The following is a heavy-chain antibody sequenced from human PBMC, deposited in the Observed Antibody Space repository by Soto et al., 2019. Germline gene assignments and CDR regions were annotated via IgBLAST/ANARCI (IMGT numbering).Heavy chain of an antibody. V-gene: IGHV3-23*01. CDR2: ISGSGGST. CDR1: GFTFSSYA. J-gene: IGHJ2*01. CDR3: AKSRGSGWYIGVKYFDL. Sequence: EVQLLESGGGLVQPGGSLRLSCAASGFTFSSYAMSWVRQAPGKGLEWVSAISGSGGSTYYADSVKGRFTISRDNTKNRLYLQVNSLGAEDTAVYYCAKSRGSGWYIGVKYFDLWGRGTLVTVSS. D-gene: IGHD6-13*01.